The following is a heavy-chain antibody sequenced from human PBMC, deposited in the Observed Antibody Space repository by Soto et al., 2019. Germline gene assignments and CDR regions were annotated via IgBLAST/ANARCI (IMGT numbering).Heavy chain of an antibody. CDR2: IYYSGST. V-gene: IGHV4-39*01. Sequence: SETLSLTCTVAGGSISSSSYYWGWIRRPPGKGLEWIGSIYYSGSTYYNPSLKSRVTISVDTSKNQFSLKLSSVTAADTAVYYCVSPEGYYDSSGYTLDYWGQGTLVTVS. CDR3: VSPEGYYDSSGYTLDY. CDR1: GGSISSSSYY. J-gene: IGHJ4*02. D-gene: IGHD3-22*01.